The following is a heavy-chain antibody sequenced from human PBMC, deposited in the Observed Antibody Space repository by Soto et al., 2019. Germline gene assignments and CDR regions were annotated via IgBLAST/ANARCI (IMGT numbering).Heavy chain of an antibody. CDR2: IYWDDDK. CDR3: APPAFGFACDSSVEYFQH. V-gene: IGHV2-5*05. CDR1: GFPLSTSGVG. J-gene: IGHJ1*01. Sequence: QITLKEPGPRLVKPTQTLRLTCTFSGFPLSTSGVGVGWIRQPPEKPREGLALIYWDDDKRNGPSLKSRLTITKDTSKNQVVLTMTNMDPVDTATYYCAPPAFGFACDSSVEYFQHWGQGTLVTVSS. D-gene: IGHD2-21*01.